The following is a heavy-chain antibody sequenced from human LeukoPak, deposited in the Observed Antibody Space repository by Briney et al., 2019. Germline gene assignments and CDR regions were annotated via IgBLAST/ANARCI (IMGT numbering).Heavy chain of an antibody. V-gene: IGHV1-2*02. J-gene: IGHJ4*02. CDR2: INPNSGDT. CDR1: GYTFTGFY. D-gene: IGHD2-2*01. Sequence: GASVKVSCKASGYTFTGFYMHWVRQAPGQGLEWLGWINPNSGDTHYALTFQGGVTMTRDTSISTAYVEVARLRSDDTAVYYCAREEAYCSRPSSRLDYWGQGTLVTVSS. CDR3: AREEAYCSRPSSRLDY.